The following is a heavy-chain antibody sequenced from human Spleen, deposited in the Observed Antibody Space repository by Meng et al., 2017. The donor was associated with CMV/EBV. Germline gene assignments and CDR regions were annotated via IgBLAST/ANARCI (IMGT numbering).Heavy chain of an antibody. CDR2: INSDETST. J-gene: IGHJ4*02. CDR1: GFTFSSYW. CDR3: ARDWVNGDFHPLGGFDY. V-gene: IGHV3-74*01. Sequence: GESLKISCAASGFTFSSYWMHWVRQAPGKGLVWVSRINSDETSTNYADSVRGRFTISRDNAKNTLYLQMNSLRAEDTAVYYCARDWVNGDFHPLGGFDYWGQGTLVTVSS. D-gene: IGHD4-17*01.